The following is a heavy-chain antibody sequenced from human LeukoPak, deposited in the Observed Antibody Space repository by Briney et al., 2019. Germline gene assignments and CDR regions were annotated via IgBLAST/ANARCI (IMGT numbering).Heavy chain of an antibody. CDR3: ARDVVGAIDY. Sequence: GASVKVSCKTSGHTFTNYYMHWVRQAPGQGLEWMGIINPSGSSTSYAQKFQGRVTLTRDTSTSTVYMELSSLRSEDTAVYYWARDVVGAIDYWGQGTLVTVSS. D-gene: IGHD1-26*01. CDR1: GHTFTNYY. CDR2: INPSGSST. V-gene: IGHV1-46*01. J-gene: IGHJ4*02.